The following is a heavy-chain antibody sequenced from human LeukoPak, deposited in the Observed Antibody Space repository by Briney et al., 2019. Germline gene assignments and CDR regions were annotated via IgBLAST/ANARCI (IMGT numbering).Heavy chain of an antibody. CDR1: GFTVSSNY. J-gene: IGHJ4*02. CDR2: IYSGGST. D-gene: IGHD4-23*01. Sequence: AGGSLRLSCAASGFTVSSNYMSWVRQAPGKGLEWVSVIYSGGSTYYADSVKGRFTISRDNSKNTLYLQMNSLRAEDTAVYYCASSEVISYYFDYWGQGTLVTVSS. CDR3: ASSEVISYYFDY. V-gene: IGHV3-53*01.